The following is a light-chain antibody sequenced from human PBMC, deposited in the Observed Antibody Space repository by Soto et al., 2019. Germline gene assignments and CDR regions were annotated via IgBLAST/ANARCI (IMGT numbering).Light chain of an antibody. CDR3: SSYAGTRNLGV. J-gene: IGLJ2*01. CDR1: SSDVGGYNY. V-gene: IGLV2-8*01. CDR2: EVT. Sequence: QPVLTQPPSASGSPGQSVTISCTGTSSDVGGYNYVSWYQQHPGKAPKLMIYEVTKRPSGVPDRFSGSKSGNTASLTVSGLQADDEADYYCSSYAGTRNLGVFGGGTKVTVL.